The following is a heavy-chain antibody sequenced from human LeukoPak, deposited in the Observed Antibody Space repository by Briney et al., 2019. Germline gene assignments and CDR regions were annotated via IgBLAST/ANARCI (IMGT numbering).Heavy chain of an antibody. J-gene: IGHJ4*02. CDR3: ARPRGRYSGYDSPDY. CDR2: INSDGSST. D-gene: IGHD5-12*01. V-gene: IGHV3-74*01. CDR1: GFTFSSYW. Sequence: QPGGSLRLSCAASGFTFSSYWMHWVRQAPGKGLVWVSRINSDGSSTSYADSVKGRFTISRDNAKSTLYLQMNSLRAEDTAVYYCARPRGRYSGYDSPDYWGQGTLVTVSS.